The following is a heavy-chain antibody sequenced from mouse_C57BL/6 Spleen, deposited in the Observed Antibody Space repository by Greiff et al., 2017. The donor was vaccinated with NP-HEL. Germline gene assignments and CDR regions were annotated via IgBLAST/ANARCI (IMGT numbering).Heavy chain of an antibody. J-gene: IGHJ1*03. CDR3: ARYVGGYYWYFDV. D-gene: IGHD1-1*02. CDR1: GYSFTGYY. CDR2: INPSTGGS. V-gene: IGHV1-42*01. Sequence: VHVKQSGPELVKPGASVKISCKASGYSFTGYYMNWVKQSPEKSLEWIGEINPSTGGSTYNQKFKAKATLTVDKSTSKAYMQLKSLTSEDSAVYYCARYVGGYYWYFDVWGTGTTVTVSS.